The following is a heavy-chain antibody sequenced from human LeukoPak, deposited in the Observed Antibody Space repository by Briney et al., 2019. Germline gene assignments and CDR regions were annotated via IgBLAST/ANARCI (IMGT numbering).Heavy chain of an antibody. V-gene: IGHV1-2*02. CDR2: INPNSGGT. CDR1: GYTFTGYY. Sequence: ASVKVSCTASGYTFTGYYMHWVRQAPGQGLEWMGWINPNSGGTNYAQKFQGRVTMTRDTSISTAYMELSRLRSDDTAVYYCARVGGSGSYRSNWFDPWGQGTLVTVSS. D-gene: IGHD3-10*01. CDR3: ARVGGSGSYRSNWFDP. J-gene: IGHJ5*02.